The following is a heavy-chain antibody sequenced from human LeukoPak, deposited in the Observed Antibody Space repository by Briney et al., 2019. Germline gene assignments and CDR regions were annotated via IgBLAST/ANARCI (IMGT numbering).Heavy chain of an antibody. Sequence: PSETPSLTCTVSGGSISSSSYYWGWIRQPPGKGLEWIGSIYYSGSTYYNPSLKSRVTISVDTSKNQFPLKLSSVTAADTAVYYCARHFPLWGRAFPLGVGAFDIWGQGTMVTVSS. D-gene: IGHD3-16*01. CDR3: ARHFPLWGRAFPLGVGAFDI. CDR2: IYYSGST. CDR1: GGSISSSSYY. V-gene: IGHV4-39*01. J-gene: IGHJ3*02.